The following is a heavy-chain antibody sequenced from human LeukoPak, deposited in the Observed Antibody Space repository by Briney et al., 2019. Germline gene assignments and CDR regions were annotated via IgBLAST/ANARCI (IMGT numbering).Heavy chain of an antibody. CDR1: GGSLCSFY. CDR2: LYNNGST. V-gene: IGHV4-4*07. CDR3: VRDRGLGRGFDP. D-gene: IGHD3-16*01. J-gene: IGHJ5*02. Sequence: PSETLSLTCTVSGGSLCSFYWSWVRQPAGKGLEWIGRLYNNGSTNYSPSLKSRVIMSFDPSKNQFSLKLNSVTTADTAFYYCVRDRGLGRGFDPWGQGTMVTVSS.